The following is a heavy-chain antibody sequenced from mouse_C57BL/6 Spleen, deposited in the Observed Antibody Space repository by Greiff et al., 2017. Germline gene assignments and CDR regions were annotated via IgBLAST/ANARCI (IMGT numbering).Heavy chain of an antibody. Sequence: QVQLKQPGAELVMPGASVKLSCKASGYTFTSYWMHWVKQRPGPGLEWIGEIDPSDSYTNYNQKFKGKSTLTVDKSSSTAYMQLSSLTSEDSAVYYCARRDYGSNYYYAMDYWGQGTSVTVAS. CDR3: ARRDYGSNYYYAMDY. D-gene: IGHD1-1*01. CDR1: GYTFTSYW. V-gene: IGHV1-69*01. CDR2: IDPSDSYT. J-gene: IGHJ4*01.